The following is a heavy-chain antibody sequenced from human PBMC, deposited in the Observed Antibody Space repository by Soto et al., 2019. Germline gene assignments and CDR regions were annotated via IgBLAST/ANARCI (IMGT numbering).Heavy chain of an antibody. CDR3: ARQPDYNILTGYFYYFDY. V-gene: IGHV5-51*01. J-gene: IGHJ4*02. CDR1: GYSFTRYW. CDR2: IYPGDSDA. Sequence: GESLKISCKSSGYSFTRYWIGWERQMPGKGLEWMGIIYPGDSDARYSPSFQGQVTISVDTSISTAYLQWSSLKASDTAMYYCARQPDYNILTGYFYYFDYWGQGTLVTVSS. D-gene: IGHD3-9*01.